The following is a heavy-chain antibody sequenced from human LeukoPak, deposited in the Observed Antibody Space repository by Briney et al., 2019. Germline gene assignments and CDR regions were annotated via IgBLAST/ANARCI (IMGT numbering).Heavy chain of an antibody. V-gene: IGHV3-48*01. D-gene: IGHD1-26*01. CDR1: GFTFGNYN. CDR3: ARDQGRGTYPYNYEY. CDR2: ITSSSSTI. J-gene: IGHJ4*02. Sequence: GGSLRLSCAASGFTFGNYNMDWVRQAPGKGLEWVSYITSSSSTIYYTDSVKGRFTISRDNAKNSLYLQMNSLRAEDTAVYYCARDQGRGTYPYNYEYWGQGILVTVSS.